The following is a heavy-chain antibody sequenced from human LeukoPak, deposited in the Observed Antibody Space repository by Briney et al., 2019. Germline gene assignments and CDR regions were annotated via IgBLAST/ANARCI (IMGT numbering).Heavy chain of an antibody. D-gene: IGHD3-10*01. J-gene: IGHJ4*02. CDR1: GFTVSSNY. V-gene: IGHV3-53*04. CDR3: ARGYLWFGELPFDY. CDR2: IYSGGST. Sequence: PGGSLRLSCAASGFTVSSNYMSWVRQAPGKGLEWVSVIYSGGSTYYADYRQGPFTISRHNSKNTLYLQMNRLRAEDAAVYYCARGYLWFGELPFDYWGQGTLVTVSS.